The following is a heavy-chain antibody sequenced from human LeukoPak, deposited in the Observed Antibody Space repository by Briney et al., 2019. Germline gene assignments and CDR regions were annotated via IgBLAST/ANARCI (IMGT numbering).Heavy chain of an antibody. D-gene: IGHD5-24*01. CDR2: IIPIFGTA. V-gene: IGHV1-69*13. CDR3: ARAPTQMATESYYFDY. Sequence: SVKVSCKASGGTFSSYAISWVRQAPGQGLEWMGGIIPIFGTANYAQKFQGRVTITADESTSTAYMELSSLRSEDTAVYYCARAPTQMATESYYFDYWGQGTLVTVSS. CDR1: GGTFSSYA. J-gene: IGHJ4*02.